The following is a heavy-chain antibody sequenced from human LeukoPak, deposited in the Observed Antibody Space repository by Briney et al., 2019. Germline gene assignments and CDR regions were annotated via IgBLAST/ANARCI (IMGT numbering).Heavy chain of an antibody. CDR2: INHSGST. V-gene: IGHV4-34*01. D-gene: IGHD5-12*01. CDR3: ARAGYPGLNWFDP. Sequence: PSETLSLTCAVYGGSISGYYWSWIRQPPGKGLEWIGEINHSGSTNYNPSLKSRVTISVDTSKNQFSLKLSSVTAADTAVYYCARAGYPGLNWFDPWGQGTLVTVSS. CDR1: GGSISGYY. J-gene: IGHJ5*02.